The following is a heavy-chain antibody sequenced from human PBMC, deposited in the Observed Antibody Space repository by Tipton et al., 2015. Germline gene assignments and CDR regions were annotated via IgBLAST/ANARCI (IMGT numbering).Heavy chain of an antibody. Sequence: PGLVKPSETLSLTCNVSGGSISTSNYYWGWIRQPPGKGLEWIGSIYYSGSTYYNPSLESRVTTSVDTSKNQFSLKVRSVTAADTAVYYCARLTGDYYDSATYDPTYIDYWGQGTLVTVSS. CDR2: IYYSGST. CDR3: ARLTGDYYDSATYDPTYIDY. CDR1: GGSISTSNYY. J-gene: IGHJ4*02. V-gene: IGHV4-39*01. D-gene: IGHD3-22*01.